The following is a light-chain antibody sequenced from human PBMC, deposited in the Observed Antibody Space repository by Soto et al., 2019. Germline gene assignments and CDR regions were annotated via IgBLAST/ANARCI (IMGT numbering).Light chain of an antibody. Sequence: QSALTQPASVSGSPGQSITISCTGTSSDIGGYKYVSWYQQHPGKAPKLLIFEVYDRPSGISNRFSGSKSGNTASLTISGLQAEDEADYYCSSYTSTNTLGFGGGTKLTVL. J-gene: IGLJ3*02. CDR1: SSDIGGYKY. V-gene: IGLV2-14*01. CDR3: SSYTSTNTLG. CDR2: EVY.